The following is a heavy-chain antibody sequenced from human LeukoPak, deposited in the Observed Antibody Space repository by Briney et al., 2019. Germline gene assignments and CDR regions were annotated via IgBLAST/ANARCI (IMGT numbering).Heavy chain of an antibody. CDR3: ARDGSTGAFDI. J-gene: IGHJ3*02. CDR2: ISSSSSYI. Sequence: GGSLRLSCAASGFTFSSYSMNWVRQAPGKGLEWVSSISSSSSYIYYADSVKGRFPISRDNAKNSLYLQMNSLRAEDTAVYYCARDGSTGAFDIWGQGTMVTVSS. V-gene: IGHV3-21*01. CDR1: GFTFSSYS.